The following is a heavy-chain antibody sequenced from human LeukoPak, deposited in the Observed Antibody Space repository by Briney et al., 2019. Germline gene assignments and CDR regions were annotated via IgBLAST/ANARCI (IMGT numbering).Heavy chain of an antibody. J-gene: IGHJ4*02. Sequence: SETLSLTCTVSGGSISSYYWSWIRQPPGKGLEWIGYIYYSGSTNYNPSLKSRVTISVDTSKNQFSLKLSSVTAADTAVYYCARAVVVTMIVVVLIWRGYWGQGTLVTVSS. V-gene: IGHV4-59*01. CDR3: ARAVVVTMIVVVLIWRGY. D-gene: IGHD3-22*01. CDR2: IYYSGST. CDR1: GGSISSYY.